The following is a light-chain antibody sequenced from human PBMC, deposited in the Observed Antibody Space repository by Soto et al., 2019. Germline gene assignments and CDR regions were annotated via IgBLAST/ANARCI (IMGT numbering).Light chain of an antibody. CDR3: QHYNSLPIT. Sequence: DIQITQSPSSLSASLGDRGTITCQASQDIRFYLNWYQHKTGQAPKLLIYDASQLETGVPSKFSGSGSGTDFTFTINNVQAEDIGTYYCQHYNSLPITFGQGTRREIK. J-gene: IGKJ5*01. CDR2: DAS. CDR1: QDIRFY. V-gene: IGKV1-33*01.